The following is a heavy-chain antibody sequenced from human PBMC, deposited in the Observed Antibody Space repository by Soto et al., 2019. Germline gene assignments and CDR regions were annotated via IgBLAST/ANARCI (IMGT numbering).Heavy chain of an antibody. J-gene: IGHJ6*02. CDR3: ASVLRFLEWSSYYYYGMDV. CDR2: INPSGGST. CDR1: GYTFTSYY. V-gene: IGHV1-46*01. D-gene: IGHD3-3*01. Sequence: VASVKVSCKASGYTFTSYYMHWVRQAPGQGLEWMGIINPSGGSTSYAQKFQGRVTMTRDTSTSTVYMELSSLRSEDTAVYYCASVLRFLEWSSYYYYGMDVWGQGTTVTVS.